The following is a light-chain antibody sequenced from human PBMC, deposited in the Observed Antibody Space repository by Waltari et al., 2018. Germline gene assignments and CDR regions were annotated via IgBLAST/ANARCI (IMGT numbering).Light chain of an antibody. CDR1: QGISSY. V-gene: IGKV1-9*01. CDR2: EAS. Sequence: IQLTQSPSSLSASVGDRVTITCRASQGISSYLGWYQQKPGRAPKLLIYEASNLYSGVPSRFSGSGSVTDFTLTISSLQPEDFATYFCQQLSTYPLNFGGGTKVE. J-gene: IGKJ4*01. CDR3: QQLSTYPLN.